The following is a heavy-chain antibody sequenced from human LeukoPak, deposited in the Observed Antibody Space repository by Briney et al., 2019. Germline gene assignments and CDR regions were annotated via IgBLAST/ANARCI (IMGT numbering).Heavy chain of an antibody. CDR3: ARALSGSPDVVMDAFDY. CDR2: IIPVFGTA. J-gene: IGHJ4*02. Sequence: SVKVSCKASGVTFSTYVISWVRQAPGQGLEGMGGIIPVFGTANYAQKLQGRVTITADESTSPAYMELSSLRSEDTAVYYCARALSGSPDVVMDAFDYWGQGTLVTVSS. V-gene: IGHV1-69*13. CDR1: GVTFSTYV. D-gene: IGHD1-26*01.